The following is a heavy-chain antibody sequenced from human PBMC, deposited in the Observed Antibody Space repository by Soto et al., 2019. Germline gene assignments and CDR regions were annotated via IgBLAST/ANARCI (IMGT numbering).Heavy chain of an antibody. CDR2: IYYSGST. V-gene: IGHV4-39*01. CDR1: GGSINNRSYY. Sequence: SETLSLTCTVSGGSINNRSYYWGWIRQPPGKGLEWIGSIYYSGSTYNNPSLKSRVSMFVDTSKNQFSLKLRSVTAADTALYYCARQRTSVVTQAYFDSWGQGSLVTVSS. J-gene: IGHJ4*02. CDR3: ARQRTSVVTQAYFDS. D-gene: IGHD2-21*02.